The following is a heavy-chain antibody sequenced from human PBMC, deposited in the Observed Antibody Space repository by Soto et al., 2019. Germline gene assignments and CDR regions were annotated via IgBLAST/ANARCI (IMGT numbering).Heavy chain of an antibody. CDR2: IWYDGSNK. CDR3: ARALELMGYAAVSGYYGMDV. CDR1: GFTFSSYG. J-gene: IGHJ6*02. Sequence: GGSLRLSCAASGFTFSSYGMHWVRQAPGKGLEWVAVIWYDGSNKYYADSVKGRFTISRDNSKNTLYLQMNSLRAEDTAVYYCARALELMGYAAVSGYYGMDVWGPGTTVTVSS. D-gene: IGHD2-8*01. V-gene: IGHV3-33*01.